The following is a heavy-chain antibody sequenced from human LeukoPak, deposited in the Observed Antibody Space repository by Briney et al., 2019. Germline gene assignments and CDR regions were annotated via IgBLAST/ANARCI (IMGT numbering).Heavy chain of an antibody. D-gene: IGHD3-10*01. V-gene: IGHV3-23*01. J-gene: IGHJ4*02. CDR2: ISVNGGST. CDR3: ASSLSSLI. CDR1: GFTFSSYA. Sequence: PGGGLRLSCAASGFTFSSYAMSWVRQAPGKGLEWVSAISVNGGSTFYADSVKGRFTISRGNSKNTLYLQMNSLRAEDTAVYYCASSLSSLIWGRGTLDTLSS.